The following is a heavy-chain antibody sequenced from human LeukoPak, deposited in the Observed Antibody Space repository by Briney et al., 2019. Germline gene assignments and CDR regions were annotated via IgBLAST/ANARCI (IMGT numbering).Heavy chain of an antibody. CDR3: ARDDSFQFDH. D-gene: IGHD5-18*01. V-gene: IGHV1-2*02. Sequence: ASVKVSCKASGYTFTAYYMHWVRRAPGQGLEWLGWLNPNTGGTNYAPKFQGRVTMTRDTSISTAYMELSRLRFDDTAVYYCARDDSFQFDHWGRGTLATVSS. J-gene: IGHJ4*02. CDR2: LNPNTGGT. CDR1: GYTFTAYY.